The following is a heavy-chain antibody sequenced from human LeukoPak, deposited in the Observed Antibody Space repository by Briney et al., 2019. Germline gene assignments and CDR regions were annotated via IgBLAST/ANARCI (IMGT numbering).Heavy chain of an antibody. J-gene: IGHJ4*02. CDR1: GGSLSFSY. V-gene: IGHV4-4*07. CDR3: AREKGHYYDSSGLDY. Sequence: SETLSLTCTVSGGSLSFSYWSWIRQPAGKGLEWIGRIYSSGSTNYNPSLKSRVTMSVDTSKNQFSLKLTSVTAADTAVYYCAREKGHYYDSSGLDYWGQGTLVTVSS. CDR2: IYSSGST. D-gene: IGHD3-22*01.